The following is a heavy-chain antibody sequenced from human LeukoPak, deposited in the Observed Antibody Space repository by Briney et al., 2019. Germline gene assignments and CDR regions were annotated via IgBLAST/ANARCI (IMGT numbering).Heavy chain of an antibody. J-gene: IGHJ2*01. D-gene: IGHD1-14*01. CDR1: ANTFTDFH. CDR3: ARDQAAITTPLAWSFAL. V-gene: IGHV1-46*01. Sequence: ASVKVSCKASANTFTDFHMHWVRQAPGQGLEWMGIFNPAGGRTSFAQKFQGRVTITRDTSTNTLYMELSSLRSEDTAVYYCARDQAAITTPLAWSFALWGRGTLVTVSS. CDR2: FNPAGGRT.